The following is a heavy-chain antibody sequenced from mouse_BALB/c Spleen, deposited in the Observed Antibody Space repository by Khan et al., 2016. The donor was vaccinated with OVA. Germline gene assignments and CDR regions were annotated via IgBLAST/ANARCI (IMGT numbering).Heavy chain of an antibody. Sequence: VQLKESGPGLVKPSQSLSLTCTVTGYSITSDYAWNWIRQFPGNKLEWMGYISYSGRTSYTPSLKSRISITRDTSKNKFFLQLNSVTTEDTATYYCVRGRAYWGQGTLVTVSA. J-gene: IGHJ3*01. CDR2: ISYSGRT. CDR3: VRGRAY. CDR1: GYSITSDYA. V-gene: IGHV3-2*02. D-gene: IGHD3-3*01.